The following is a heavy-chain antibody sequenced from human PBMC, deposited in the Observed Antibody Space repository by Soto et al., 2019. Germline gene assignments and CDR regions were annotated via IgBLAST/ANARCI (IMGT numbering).Heavy chain of an antibody. CDR1: GGTFSSYA. CDR2: IIPIFGTA. CDR3: ARSVTIFGVVTSPFQH. J-gene: IGHJ1*01. Sequence: SVKVSCKVSGGTFSSYAISWVRQAPGQGLEWMGGIIPIFGTANYAQKFQGRVTITADESTSTAYMELSSLRSEDTAVYYCARSVTIFGVVTSPFQHWGQGTLVTVSS. V-gene: IGHV1-69*13. D-gene: IGHD3-3*01.